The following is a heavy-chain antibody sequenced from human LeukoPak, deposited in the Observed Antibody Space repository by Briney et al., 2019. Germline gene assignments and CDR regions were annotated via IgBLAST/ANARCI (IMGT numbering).Heavy chain of an antibody. CDR2: IWYDGSNK. V-gene: IGHV3-33*06. CDR1: GFTFSSYG. CDR3: AKYTAAAGIDY. D-gene: IGHD6-13*01. Sequence: GRSLRLSCAASGFTFSSYGMHWVRQAPGKGLEWVAVIWYDGSNKYYADSVRGRFTISRDNSKNTLYLQMNSLRAEDTAVYYCAKYTAAAGIDYWGQGTLVTVSS. J-gene: IGHJ4*02.